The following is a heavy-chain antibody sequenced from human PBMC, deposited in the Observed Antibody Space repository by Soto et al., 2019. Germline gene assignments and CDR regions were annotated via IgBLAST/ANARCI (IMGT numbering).Heavy chain of an antibody. V-gene: IGHV5-51*01. D-gene: IGHD2-15*01. CDR3: SIRFCGGGTCYPTLLEAYDV. Sequence: GESLKISCKGSGYTFTSYWIGWVRQMPGKGLERMGIMYPGDSDTTYSPSFQGRLTISADKSISTVYLQWSSLKASDTAMYYCSIRFCGGGTCYPTLLEAYDVGGQGTMVTVS. J-gene: IGHJ3*01. CDR2: MYPGDSDT. CDR1: GYTFTSYW.